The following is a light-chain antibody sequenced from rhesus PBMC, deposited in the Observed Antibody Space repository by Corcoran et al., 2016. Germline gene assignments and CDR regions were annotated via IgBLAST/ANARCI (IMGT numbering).Light chain of an antibody. CDR2: STT. CDR3: QQGYGTPWT. V-gene: IGKV1-33*02. CDR1: QDISNA. J-gene: IGKJ1*01. Sequence: DIQMSQSPSSLSASVGDKVTISCRASQDISNALAWYQQKPGKAPKPLINSTTNLESGVPSRFSGSRSGTDFTLTISSLQPEDFATYYCQQGYGTPWTFGQGTKVEIK.